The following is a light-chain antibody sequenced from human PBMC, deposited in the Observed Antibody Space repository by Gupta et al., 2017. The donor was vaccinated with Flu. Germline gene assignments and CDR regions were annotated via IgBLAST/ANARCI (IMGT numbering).Light chain of an antibody. CDR3: CSYAGTYTWL. V-gene: IGLV2-11*03. Sequence: SVTISCTGTSSDVGGYNYVSWYQQHPGKAPKLMLYEVTKRPSGVPDRFSGSKSGNTASLTISGLQAEDEADYYCCSYAGTYTWLFGGGTQVTVL. CDR2: EVT. J-gene: IGLJ2*01. CDR1: SSDVGGYNY.